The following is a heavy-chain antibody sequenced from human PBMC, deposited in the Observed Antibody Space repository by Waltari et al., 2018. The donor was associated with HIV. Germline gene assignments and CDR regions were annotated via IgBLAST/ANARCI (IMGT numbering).Heavy chain of an antibody. J-gene: IGHJ4*02. D-gene: IGHD2-2*01. CDR1: GFTFRNYW. CDR3: ARRRCTSTSCFFDY. V-gene: IGHV3-7*01. Sequence: EVHLVESGGGLVQPGGSLRLSCAASGFTFRNYWMSWVRQAPGKGLEWVANIKQDGSEKYYVDSVKSRFTISRDNAKNSLFLQMNSLRGEDTAVYYCARRRCTSTSCFFDYWGQGTLVTVS. CDR2: IKQDGSEK.